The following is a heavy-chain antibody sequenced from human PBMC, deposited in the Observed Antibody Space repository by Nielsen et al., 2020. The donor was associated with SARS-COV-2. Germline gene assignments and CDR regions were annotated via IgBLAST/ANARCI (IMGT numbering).Heavy chain of an antibody. Sequence: GESLKISCAASGFTFSSYAMSWVRQAPGKGLEWVSAISGSGGSTYYADSVKGRFTISRDNSKNTLYLQMNSLRAEDTAVYYCARRGPAYCGGDCYYNAFDIWGQGTMVTVSS. V-gene: IGHV3-23*01. D-gene: IGHD2-21*02. CDR2: ISGSGGST. CDR3: ARRGPAYCGGDCYYNAFDI. J-gene: IGHJ3*02. CDR1: GFTFSSYA.